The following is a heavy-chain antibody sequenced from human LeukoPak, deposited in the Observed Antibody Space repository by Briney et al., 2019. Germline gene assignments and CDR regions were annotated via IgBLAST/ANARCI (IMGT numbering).Heavy chain of an antibody. CDR3: AREIAAAGTWWFDP. V-gene: IGHV4-4*09. D-gene: IGHD6-13*01. CDR2: IYTSGST. J-gene: IGHJ5*02. CDR1: GGSISSYY. Sequence: PSGTLSLTCTVSGGSISSYYWSWIRQPPGKGLEWIGYIYTSGSTNYNPSLKSRVTISVDTSKNQFSLKLSSVTAADTAVYYCAREIAAAGTWWFDPWGQGTLVTVSS.